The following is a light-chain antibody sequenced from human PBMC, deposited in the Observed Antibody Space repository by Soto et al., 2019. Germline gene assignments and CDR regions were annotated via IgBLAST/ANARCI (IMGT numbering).Light chain of an antibody. Sequence: DIQMTQSPSTLSASVGDRVTITCRASQSISNWLAWYQQKPGKAPKLLIYKTSNLDSGVPSRFSGSGSGTEFSLTISSLQPDDFVTYYCQQYKSFSLTFGGGTRVEVK. CDR3: QQYKSFSLT. V-gene: IGKV1-5*03. CDR1: QSISNW. J-gene: IGKJ4*01. CDR2: KTS.